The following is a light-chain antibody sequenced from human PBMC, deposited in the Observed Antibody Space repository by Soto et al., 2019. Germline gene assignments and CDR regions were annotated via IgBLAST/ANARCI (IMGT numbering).Light chain of an antibody. CDR3: QAWDSSTYVV. J-gene: IGLJ2*01. CDR2: QAS. CDR1: NLGDKY. V-gene: IGLV3-1*01. Sequence: SSELTQPPSVSVSPGQTASITCSGDNLGDKYACWYQQKPGQSPVLVIYQASKRPSGIPERFSGSNSGNTATLTISGTQAMDEADYYCQAWDSSTYVVFGGGTKVTVL.